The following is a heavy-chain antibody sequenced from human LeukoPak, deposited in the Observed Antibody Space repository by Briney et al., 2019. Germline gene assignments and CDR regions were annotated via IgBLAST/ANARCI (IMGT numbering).Heavy chain of an antibody. D-gene: IGHD3-22*01. V-gene: IGHV4-4*02. J-gene: IGHJ4*02. CDR1: GGSISSSNW. CDR3: AGGPPDSSGYLDHFDY. Sequence: PSETLSLTCAASGGSISSSNWWSWVRQPPGKGLEWIGEIYHSGSTNYNPFLKSRVTISVDKSKNQFSLKLSSVTAADTAVYYCAGGPPDSSGYLDHFDYWGQGTLVTVSS. CDR2: IYHSGST.